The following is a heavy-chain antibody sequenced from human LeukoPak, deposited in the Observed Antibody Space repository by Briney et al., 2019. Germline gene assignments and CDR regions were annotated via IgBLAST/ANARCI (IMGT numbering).Heavy chain of an antibody. Sequence: ASVKVSCKASGYTFSDYFVHWVRQATGQGLEWMGWMNPNSGNTGYAQKFQGRVTMTRNTSISTAYMELSSLRSEDTAVYYCARGGGTVIAAPSYWGQGTLVTVSS. CDR3: ARGGGTVIAAPSY. D-gene: IGHD6-13*01. J-gene: IGHJ4*02. CDR2: MNPNSGNT. V-gene: IGHV1-8*02. CDR1: GYTFSDYF.